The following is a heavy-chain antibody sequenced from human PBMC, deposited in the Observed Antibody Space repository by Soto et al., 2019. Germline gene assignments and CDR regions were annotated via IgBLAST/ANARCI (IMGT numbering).Heavy chain of an antibody. J-gene: IGHJ4*02. D-gene: IGHD3-16*01. Sequence: SETLSLTCAVYGGSFSGYYWSWIRQPPGKGLEWIGEINHSGSTNYNPSLKSRVTISVDTSKNQFSLKLSSVTAADTAVYYCARGRTTWGSGGYFDYWGQGTLVTVSS. CDR3: ARGRTTWGSGGYFDY. CDR2: INHSGST. CDR1: GGSFSGYY. V-gene: IGHV4-34*01.